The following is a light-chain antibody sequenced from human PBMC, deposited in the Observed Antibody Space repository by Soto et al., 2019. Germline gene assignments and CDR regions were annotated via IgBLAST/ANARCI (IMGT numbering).Light chain of an antibody. V-gene: IGLV1-44*01. CDR1: SSNIGTNT. Sequence: QSVLTQPPSASGTPGQTVTISCSGSSSNIGTNTVNWYQQLPGTAPKLLIYSNNQRPSGVPDRFSGSKSGTSASLAISGLQSEDEADYYCAAWDGSLNGYFFGTGTTVTVL. CDR3: AAWDGSLNGYF. J-gene: IGLJ1*01. CDR2: SNN.